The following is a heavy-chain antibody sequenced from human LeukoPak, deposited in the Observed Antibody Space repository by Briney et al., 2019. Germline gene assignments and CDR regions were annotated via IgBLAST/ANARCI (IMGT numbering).Heavy chain of an antibody. CDR3: AREGIAVAGKKNWFDP. Sequence: SETLSLTCTVSGGSINSGSYYWSWIRQPAGKGLEWIGHIYISGSTNYNPSLESRVTMSVDTSKNQFSLKLSSVTAADTAVYYCAREGIAVAGKKNWFDPWGQGTLVTVSS. V-gene: IGHV4-61*09. D-gene: IGHD6-19*01. J-gene: IGHJ5*02. CDR2: IYISGST. CDR1: GGSINSGSYY.